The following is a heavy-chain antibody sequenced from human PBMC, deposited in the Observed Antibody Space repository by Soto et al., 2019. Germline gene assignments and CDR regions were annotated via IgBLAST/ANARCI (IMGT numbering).Heavy chain of an antibody. CDR3: AKGGGGSYLYFDY. CDR2: ISYDEKNK. J-gene: IGHJ4*02. CDR1: GFIFSTYG. V-gene: IGHV3-30*18. D-gene: IGHD1-26*01. Sequence: GGSLRLSCAASGFIFSTYGMHWVRQAPGKGLEWVAVISYDEKNKYYADSVKGRFTISRDKSKNTLYLQMNSLRTEDTAVYYCAKGGGGSYLYFDYWGQGTLVTVSS.